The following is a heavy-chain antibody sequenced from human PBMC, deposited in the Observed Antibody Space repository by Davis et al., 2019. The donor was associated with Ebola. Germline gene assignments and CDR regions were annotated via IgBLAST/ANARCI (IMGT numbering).Heavy chain of an antibody. CDR1: GFTFSSYA. Sequence: GESLKISCAASGFTFSSYAMSWVRQAPGKGLEWVSAISGSGGSTYYADSVKGRFTISRDNAKNSLYLQMNSLRAEDTAVYYCARDRGGLEDIVLVPAAISSWGQGTTVTVSS. V-gene: IGHV3-23*01. CDR2: ISGSGGST. D-gene: IGHD2-2*01. J-gene: IGHJ6*02. CDR3: ARDRGGLEDIVLVPAAISS.